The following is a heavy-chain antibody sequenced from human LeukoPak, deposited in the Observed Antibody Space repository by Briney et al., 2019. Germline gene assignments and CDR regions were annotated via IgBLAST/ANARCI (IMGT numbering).Heavy chain of an antibody. V-gene: IGHV3-30-3*01. CDR3: ARDGTWIQLWPMAFFDY. CDR1: GFTFSSYA. J-gene: IGHJ4*02. CDR2: ISYDGSNK. Sequence: GGSLRLSCAASGFTFSSYAMHWVRQAPGKGLEWVAVISYDGSNKYYADSVKGRFTISRDNSKNTLYLQMISLRAEDTAVYYCARDGTWIQLWPMAFFDYWGQGTLVTVSS. D-gene: IGHD5-18*01.